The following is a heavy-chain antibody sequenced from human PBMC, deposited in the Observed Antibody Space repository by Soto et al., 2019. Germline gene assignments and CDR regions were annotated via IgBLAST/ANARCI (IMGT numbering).Heavy chain of an antibody. D-gene: IGHD6-6*01. CDR1: GYTFTSYY. CDR3: ARVAARRGYYYGMDV. J-gene: IGHJ6*02. CDR2: INPSGGST. V-gene: IGHV1-46*01. Sequence: GASVKVSCKASGYTFTSYYMHWVRQAPGQGLEWMGIINPSGGSTSYAQKFQGRVTMTRDTSTSTVYMELSSLRSEDTAVYYCARVAARRGYYYGMDVSGQGTTVTV.